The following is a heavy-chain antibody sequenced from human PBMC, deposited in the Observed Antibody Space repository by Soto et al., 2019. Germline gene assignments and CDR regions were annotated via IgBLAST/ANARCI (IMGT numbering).Heavy chain of an antibody. Sequence: QVQLQESGPGLVKPSETLSLTCNVSGGSISSYYWTWIRQPPGQGLEWIGYVYKTGSTNYNPSLKSRVTISLDTSKNQFFLNLSSVTSADTAVYYCAGMSFTVFGEVIDNFYFYGMDVWGQGTTVTVSS. J-gene: IGHJ6*02. CDR3: AGMSFTVFGEVIDNFYFYGMDV. V-gene: IGHV4-59*03. D-gene: IGHD3-3*01. CDR1: GGSISSYY. CDR2: VYKTGST.